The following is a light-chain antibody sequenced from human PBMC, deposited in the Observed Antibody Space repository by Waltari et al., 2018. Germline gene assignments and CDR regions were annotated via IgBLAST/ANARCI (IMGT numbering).Light chain of an antibody. CDR3: MQALQSWT. Sequence: DIVMTQSPLSLPVTPGEPASIDCRSSQSLLHSNGYKYLDWYLKKPGQSPQLLIYLGSNRASGVPDRFSGSGSGTDFTLKISRVEAEDVGVYYCMQALQSWTFGQGTKVEIK. CDR1: QSLLHSNGYKY. V-gene: IGKV2-28*01. CDR2: LGS. J-gene: IGKJ1*01.